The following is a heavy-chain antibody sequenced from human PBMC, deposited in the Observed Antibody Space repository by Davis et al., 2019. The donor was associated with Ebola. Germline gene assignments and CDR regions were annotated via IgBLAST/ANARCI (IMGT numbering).Heavy chain of an antibody. V-gene: IGHV3-53*04. Sequence: ETLSLTCAVYGGSFSGYYWSWVRQAPGKGLEWVSVIYSGGSTYYADSVKGRFTISRHNSKNTLYLQMNSLRAEDTAVYYCARASHYYYGMDVWGQGTTVTVSS. CDR2: IYSGGST. CDR1: GGSFSGYY. CDR3: ARASHYYYGMDV. J-gene: IGHJ6*02.